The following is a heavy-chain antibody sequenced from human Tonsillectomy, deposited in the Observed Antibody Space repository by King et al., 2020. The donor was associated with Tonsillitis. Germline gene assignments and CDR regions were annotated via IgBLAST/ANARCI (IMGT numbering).Heavy chain of an antibody. V-gene: IGHV3-9*01. Sequence: QLVQSGGGLVQPGRSLRLSCAASGFTFDDYAMHWVRQAPGKGLEWVSGISWNSGNIGYADSVKGRFTISRDNAKNSLYLQMNSLRAEDTALYYCAKASDSSGYYPLDFWGQGTLVTVSS. CDR2: ISWNSGNI. D-gene: IGHD3-22*01. J-gene: IGHJ4*02. CDR3: AKASDSSGYYPLDF. CDR1: GFTFDDYA.